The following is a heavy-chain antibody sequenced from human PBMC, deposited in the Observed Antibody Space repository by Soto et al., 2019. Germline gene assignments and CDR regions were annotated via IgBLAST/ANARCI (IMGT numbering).Heavy chain of an antibody. V-gene: IGHV1-46*03. CDR2: INPSGGST. Sequence: QVQLVQSGAEVKKPGASVKVSCKASGYTFTSYYMHWVRQAPGQGLEWMGIINPSGGSTSYAQKFPGRGNKTRDTSTSTVYMELSSLRSEDTAVYYCARDRGQQLVIDDYWGQGTLVTVSS. D-gene: IGHD6-13*01. CDR3: ARDRGQQLVIDDY. J-gene: IGHJ4*02. CDR1: GYTFTSYY.